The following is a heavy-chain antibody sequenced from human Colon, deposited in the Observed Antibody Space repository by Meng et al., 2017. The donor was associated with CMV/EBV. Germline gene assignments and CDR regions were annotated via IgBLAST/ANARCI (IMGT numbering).Heavy chain of an antibody. CDR3: ASPYYYDSSGYNN. J-gene: IGHJ4*02. V-gene: IGHV4-34*01. CDR1: GGSFSGYY. Sequence: QVQQQQWGAGLLKPSGTLSLTCAVYGGSFSGYYWSWIRQPPGKGLEWIGEINHSGSTNYNPSLKSRVTISVDTSKNQFSLKLSSVTAADTAVYYCASPYYYDSSGYNNWGQGTLVTVSS. CDR2: INHSGST. D-gene: IGHD3-22*01.